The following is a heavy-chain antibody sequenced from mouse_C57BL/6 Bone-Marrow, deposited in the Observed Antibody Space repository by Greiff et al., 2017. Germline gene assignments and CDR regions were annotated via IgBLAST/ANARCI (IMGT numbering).Heavy chain of an antibody. J-gene: IGHJ3*01. CDR1: GYTFTDYY. Sequence: EVMLVESGPVLVKPGASVKMSCKASGYTFTDYYMNWVKQSHGKSLEWIGVINPYNGGTSYNQKFKGKATLTVDKSSSPAYMERNSLTSEDSAVYYCANWDNGYYPWFAYWGQGTLVTVSA. CDR2: INPYNGGT. V-gene: IGHV1-19*01. D-gene: IGHD2-3*01. CDR3: ANWDNGYYPWFAY.